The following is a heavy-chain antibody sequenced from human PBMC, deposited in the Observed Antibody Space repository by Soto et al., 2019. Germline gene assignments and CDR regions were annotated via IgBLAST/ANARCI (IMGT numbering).Heavy chain of an antibody. CDR2: ISGSGGST. J-gene: IGHJ5*02. Sequence: EVKLLESGGGLVQPGGSLRLSCAASGFTFSSYAMSWVRQAPGKGLEWVSAISGSGGSTYYADSVKGRFTISRDNSKNPLYLQMNSLRAEDTAVYYCARDGSGILLMVYYIPSWCEPLGQGTLVNVSS. V-gene: IGHV3-23*01. CDR3: ARDGSGILLMVYYIPSWCEP. D-gene: IGHD2-8*01. CDR1: GFTFSSYA.